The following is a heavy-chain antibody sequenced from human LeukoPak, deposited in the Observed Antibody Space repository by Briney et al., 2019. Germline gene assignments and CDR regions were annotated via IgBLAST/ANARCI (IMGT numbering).Heavy chain of an antibody. CDR3: ASNVYGGQYQLLWNYYYYGMDV. CDR2: ISAYNGNT. V-gene: IGHV1-18*04. D-gene: IGHD2-2*01. J-gene: IGHJ6*02. Sequence: ASVKVSCKASGYTFTSHGISWVRQAPGQGLEWMGWISAYNGNTSYAQKLQGRVTMTTDTSTSTAYMELRSLRSDDTAVYYCASNVYGGQYQLLWNYYYYGMDVWGQGTTVTVSS. CDR1: GYTFTSHG.